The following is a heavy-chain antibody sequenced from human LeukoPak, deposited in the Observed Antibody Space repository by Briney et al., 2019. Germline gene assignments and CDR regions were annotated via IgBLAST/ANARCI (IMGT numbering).Heavy chain of an antibody. Sequence: PGASVKVSCKAPIDSLSLFAISWIRQAPGEGLEWMGGITPKSGTPLYAPKFQDRVTITADKSATTAYLELRSLRIGDTAVYYCARDESWNYDSSGPRRDWGENWFDLWGRGTLVTVSS. V-gene: IGHV1-69*06. CDR3: ARDESWNYDSSGPRRDWGENWFDL. CDR2: ITPKSGTP. D-gene: IGHD3-22*01. CDR1: IDSLSLFA. J-gene: IGHJ5*02.